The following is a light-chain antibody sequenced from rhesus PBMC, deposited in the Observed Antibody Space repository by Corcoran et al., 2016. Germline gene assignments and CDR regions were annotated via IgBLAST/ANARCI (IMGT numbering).Light chain of an antibody. V-gene: IGKV3-31*02. CDR2: DAS. Sequence: EIVMTQSPATLSLSPGERATLSCRASQSVSRYLAWYQLKPGQAPMLLLYDASRRATGIPARFRGSGSGTDFPLTISRLEPEDFAVYYCQKTSNLWTFGQGTKVEIK. CDR3: QKTSNLWT. J-gene: IGKJ1*01. CDR1: QSVSRY.